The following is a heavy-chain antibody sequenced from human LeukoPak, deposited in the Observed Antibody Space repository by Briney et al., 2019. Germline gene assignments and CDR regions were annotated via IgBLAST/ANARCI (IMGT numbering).Heavy chain of an antibody. V-gene: IGHV1-2*02. J-gene: IGHJ6*03. CDR3: MRARSGYVVDNYYYMHV. CDR1: GYTFTAYY. Sequence: ASVKVSCKASGYTFTAYYMHWVRQAPGQGLEWMGWISPMSSSTNYAQKFEGRVTMTRDSSISSAYMELTNLGSDDSAVYYCMRARSGYVVDNYYYMHVGEKETTDSVS. D-gene: IGHD5-12*01. CDR2: ISPMSSST.